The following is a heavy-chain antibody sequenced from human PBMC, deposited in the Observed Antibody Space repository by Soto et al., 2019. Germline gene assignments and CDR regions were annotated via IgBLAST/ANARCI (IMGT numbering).Heavy chain of an antibody. CDR1: GFSLTSVGGG. D-gene: IGHD3-10*01. V-gene: IGHV2-5*02. Sequence: QITLKESGPTLVKPTQTLTLTCSCSGFSLTSVGGGVGWIRQPPGKALEFLALVFWDDDKRYHPSLRSRLTIPPDTSKNQVVLTMTNMDPVDTATYYCAHYFRGSGSYTGDRFDSWGQGTLVIVSS. J-gene: IGHJ5*01. CDR2: VFWDDDK. CDR3: AHYFRGSGSYTGDRFDS.